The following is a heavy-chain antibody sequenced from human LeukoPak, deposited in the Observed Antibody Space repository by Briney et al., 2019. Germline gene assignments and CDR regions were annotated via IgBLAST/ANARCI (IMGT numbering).Heavy chain of an antibody. J-gene: IGHJ6*03. Sequence: GGSLRLSCAASGFTFSSHYMSWVRQAPGKGLEWVSGIKWNGGSTDYADSVKGRFIISRDNAKNSLYLQMNSLRAEDTALYYCARGWALGIAAGPRYMDVWGRGTTVTVFS. CDR3: ARGWALGIAAGPRYMDV. CDR1: GFTFSSHY. CDR2: IKWNGGST. D-gene: IGHD6-13*01. V-gene: IGHV3-20*04.